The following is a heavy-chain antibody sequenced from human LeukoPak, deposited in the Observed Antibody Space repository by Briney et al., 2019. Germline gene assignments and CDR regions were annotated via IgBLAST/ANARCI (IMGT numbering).Heavy chain of an antibody. V-gene: IGHV3-7*04. CDR1: GFTFSTYW. D-gene: IGHD6-13*01. J-gene: IGHJ6*02. CDR3: AREIPQQLVAMDV. Sequence: GRSLRLSCAASGFTFSTYWMSWVRQAPGKGLGWLANIKEDGTGKNHVDSVKGRFTISRDNAKNSLYLQMNGLRAEDTAVYYCAREIPQQLVAMDVWGQGTTVTVSS. CDR2: IKEDGTGK.